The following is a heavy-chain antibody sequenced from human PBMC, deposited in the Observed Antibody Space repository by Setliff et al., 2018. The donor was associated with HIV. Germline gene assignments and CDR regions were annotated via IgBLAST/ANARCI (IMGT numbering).Heavy chain of an antibody. CDR3: AKSERRQDITIFGVVAD. J-gene: IGHJ4*02. D-gene: IGHD3-3*01. CDR2: ISWDGGST. V-gene: IGHV3-43*01. Sequence: GGSLRLSCAASGFTFDDYTMHWVRQAPGKGLEWVSLISWDGGSTYYADSVKGRFTISRDNSKNSLYLQMNSLRTEDTALYYCAKSERRQDITIFGVVADWVQGTLVTVSS. CDR1: GFTFDDYT.